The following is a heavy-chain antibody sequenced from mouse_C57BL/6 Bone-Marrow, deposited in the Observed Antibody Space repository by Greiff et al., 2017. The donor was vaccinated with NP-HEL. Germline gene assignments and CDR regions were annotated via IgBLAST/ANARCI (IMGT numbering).Heavy chain of an antibody. CDR2: IDPENGDT. Sequence: VQLQQSGAELVRPGASVKLSCTASGFNIKDDYMHWVKQRPEQGLEWIGWIDPENGDTEYASKFQGKATITADTSSNTAYLQLSSLTSEDTAVYYCTTWGGYYDYAMDYWGQGTSVTVSS. CDR1: GFNIKDDY. J-gene: IGHJ4*01. CDR3: TTWGGYYDYAMDY. V-gene: IGHV14-4*01. D-gene: IGHD2-3*01.